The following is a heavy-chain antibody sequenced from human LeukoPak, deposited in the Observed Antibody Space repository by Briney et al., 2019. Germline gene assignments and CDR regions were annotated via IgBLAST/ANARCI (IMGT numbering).Heavy chain of an antibody. CDR2: INPNSGGT. J-gene: IGHJ4*02. CDR1: GYTFTGYY. Sequence: ASVKVSCKASGYTFTGYYMHWVRQAPGQGLEWVGWINPNSGGTNYAQKFQGRVTMTRDTSISTVYMELSGLRSDDTAVYYCARVPGPYTTSRFDYWGQGTLVTVSS. CDR3: ARVPGPYTTSRFDY. V-gene: IGHV1-2*02. D-gene: IGHD6-13*01.